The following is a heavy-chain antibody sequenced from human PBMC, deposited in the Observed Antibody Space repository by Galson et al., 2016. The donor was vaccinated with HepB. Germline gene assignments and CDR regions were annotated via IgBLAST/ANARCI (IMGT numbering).Heavy chain of an antibody. CDR1: GFTLGDYT. CDR3: AGYCRDGSCSGQGSFDY. Sequence: SLRLSCATFGFTLGDYTISWVRQAPGKGLEWVSGISGNTNYADSVKGRFTISRDISKSTVYLKMNNLRAEDTAVYFCAGYCRDGSCSGQGSFDYWGQGTLVAVSS. J-gene: IGHJ4*02. V-gene: IGHV3-23*01. D-gene: IGHD2-15*01. CDR2: ISGNT.